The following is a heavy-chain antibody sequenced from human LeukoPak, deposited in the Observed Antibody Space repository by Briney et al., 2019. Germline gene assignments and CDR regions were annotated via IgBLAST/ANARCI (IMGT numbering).Heavy chain of an antibody. Sequence: EASVKVSCKASGYTFTGYYMHWVRQAPGQGLEWMGWINPNSGGTNYAQKFQGRVTMTRDTSISTAYMELSRLRSDDTAVYYCARVATSGLYYYDSSGYYDFDYWGQGTLVTVSS. CDR1: GYTFTGYY. D-gene: IGHD3-22*01. CDR2: INPNSGGT. CDR3: ARVATSGLYYYDSSGYYDFDY. J-gene: IGHJ4*02. V-gene: IGHV1-2*02.